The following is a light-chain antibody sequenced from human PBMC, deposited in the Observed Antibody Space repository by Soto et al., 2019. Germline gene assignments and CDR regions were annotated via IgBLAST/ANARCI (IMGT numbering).Light chain of an antibody. V-gene: IGKV3-15*01. Sequence: ESVMTQSPATLSASVGERVTITCRASQRIGTNLAWYQQKPGKAPNLLIYDVSTRDTGIPTRFSGSGSGRQFTLTISSLQTDDFAVYYCLQYNNCPQTFGQGTKVDIK. CDR3: LQYNNCPQT. CDR2: DVS. J-gene: IGKJ1*01. CDR1: QRIGTN.